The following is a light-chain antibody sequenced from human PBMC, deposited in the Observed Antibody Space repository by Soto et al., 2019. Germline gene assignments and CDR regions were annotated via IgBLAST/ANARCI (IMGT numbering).Light chain of an antibody. V-gene: IGKV3-20*01. CDR1: QSVSSSY. J-gene: IGKJ5*01. CDR2: GAS. Sequence: EIVLTHSPGTLSLSPGEIATPSCRASQSVSSSYLAWYQQKPGQAPRLLIYGASSRATGIPDRFSGSGSGTDFTLTISRLEPEDFAVYYCQQYGSSPLITFGQGTRLEIK. CDR3: QQYGSSPLIT.